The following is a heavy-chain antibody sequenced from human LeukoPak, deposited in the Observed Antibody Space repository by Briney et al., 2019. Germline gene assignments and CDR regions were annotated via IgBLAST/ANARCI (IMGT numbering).Heavy chain of an antibody. CDR1: GFTFSSYG. V-gene: IGHV3-30*03. J-gene: IGHJ4*02. D-gene: IGHD6-6*01. CDR2: ISYDGSNK. CDR3: TRGGSSPDY. Sequence: GGSLRLSCAASGFTFSSYGMHWVRQAPGKGLEWVAVISYDGSNKYYADSVKGRFTISRDNSKNTLYLQMNSLRAEDTAVYYCTRGGSSPDYWGQGTLVTVSS.